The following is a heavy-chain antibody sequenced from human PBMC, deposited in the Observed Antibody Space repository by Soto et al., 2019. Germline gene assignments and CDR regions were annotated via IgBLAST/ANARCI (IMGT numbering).Heavy chain of an antibody. CDR3: AKVSKGYCSGGSCYFDY. CDR2: ISGSGGST. CDR1: GLSITRYA. V-gene: IGHV3-23*01. J-gene: IGHJ4*02. D-gene: IGHD2-15*01. Sequence: GSLRLSRRSAGLSITRYAMSWVRKAPGKGLEWVSAISGSGGSTYYADSVKGRFTISRDNSKNTLYLQMNSLRAEDTAVYYCAKVSKGYCSGGSCYFDYWGQGTLVTVSS.